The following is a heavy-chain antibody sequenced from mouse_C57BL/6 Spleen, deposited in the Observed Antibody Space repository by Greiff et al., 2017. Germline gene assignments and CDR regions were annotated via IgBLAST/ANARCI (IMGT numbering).Heavy chain of an antibody. CDR3: ARCGYGKYYAMDY. Sequence: VQLQQPGAELVMPGASVKLSCKATGYTFTGYWIEWVKQRPGHGLEWIGEILPGSGSTNYNEKFKGKATFTADTSSNTAYLQLSSLTTEDSAIYYGARCGYGKYYAMDYWGQGTSVTVSS. CDR2: ILPGSGST. D-gene: IGHD2-10*02. J-gene: IGHJ4*01. V-gene: IGHV1-9*01. CDR1: GYTFTGYW.